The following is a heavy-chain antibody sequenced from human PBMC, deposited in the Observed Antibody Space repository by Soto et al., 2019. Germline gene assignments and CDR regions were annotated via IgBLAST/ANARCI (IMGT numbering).Heavy chain of an antibody. CDR3: AKSWLSGLGGMDV. V-gene: IGHV3-72*01. D-gene: IGHD3-22*01. J-gene: IGHJ6*02. CDR2: SRNKGNSDTT. CDR1: GFTFIDHY. Sequence: PRGSLRLSCAASGFTFIDHYIDFVRHSAFKGLEWVVRSRNKGNSDTTEYAASVKGRFTISRDDSKNSLYLQMNSLKTEDTAVYYCAKSWLSGLGGMDVWGQGTTVTVSS.